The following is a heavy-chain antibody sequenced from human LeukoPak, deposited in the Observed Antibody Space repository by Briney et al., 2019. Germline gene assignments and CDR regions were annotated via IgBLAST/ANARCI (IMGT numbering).Heavy chain of an antibody. Sequence: GASVKVSCKASGYTFTGYYMHWVRQAPGQGLEWMGWINPNSGGTNYAQNFQGRVTMTSDTSISTAYMELNSLRSDDTAGYYCARGTYYDSSGYSGVRLFDYWGQGTLLTVSS. V-gene: IGHV1-2*02. D-gene: IGHD3-22*01. CDR2: INPNSGGT. J-gene: IGHJ4*02. CDR1: GYTFTGYY. CDR3: ARGTYYDSSGYSGVRLFDY.